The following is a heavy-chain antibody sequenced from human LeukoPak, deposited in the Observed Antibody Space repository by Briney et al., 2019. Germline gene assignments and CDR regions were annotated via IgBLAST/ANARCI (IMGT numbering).Heavy chain of an antibody. CDR3: ASLMGGGSRRSGYYYMDV. D-gene: IGHD2-15*01. Sequence: PSETLSLTCTVSGYSISSGYYWGWIRQPPGKGLEWIGSIYHSGSTYYNPSLKSRVTISVDTSKNQFSLKLSSVTAAYTAVYYCASLMGGGSRRSGYYYMDVWGKGTTVTVSS. J-gene: IGHJ6*03. CDR2: IYHSGST. CDR1: GYSISSGYY. V-gene: IGHV4-38-2*02.